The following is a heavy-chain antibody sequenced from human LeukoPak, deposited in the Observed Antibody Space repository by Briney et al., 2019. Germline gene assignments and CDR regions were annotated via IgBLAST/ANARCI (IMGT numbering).Heavy chain of an antibody. CDR3: ATNTYDSSGPKHWPFDY. Sequence: PGESLKISCKGSGYSFTSYWIGWVRQMPGKGLDWMGIIYPGDSDTRYSPSFQGQGTISADKSISTAYLQCSSLKASDTAMYYCATNTYDSSGPKHWPFDYWGQGTLVTVSS. D-gene: IGHD3-22*01. J-gene: IGHJ4*02. V-gene: IGHV5-51*01. CDR2: IYPGDSDT. CDR1: GYSFTSYW.